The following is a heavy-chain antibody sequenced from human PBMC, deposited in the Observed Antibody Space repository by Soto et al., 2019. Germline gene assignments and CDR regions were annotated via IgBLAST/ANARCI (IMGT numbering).Heavy chain of an antibody. V-gene: IGHV4-34*01. CDR3: ARAALYTYYDFRSGTPRWFDP. J-gene: IGHJ5*02. CDR1: GGSFSGYY. Sequence: SETLSLTCAVYGGSFSGYYWSWIRQPPGKGLEWIGEINHSGSTNYNPSLKSRVTISVDTSKNQFSLKLSSVTAADTAVYYCARAALYTYYDFRSGTPRWFDPWGQGTLVTVSS. CDR2: INHSGST. D-gene: IGHD3-3*01.